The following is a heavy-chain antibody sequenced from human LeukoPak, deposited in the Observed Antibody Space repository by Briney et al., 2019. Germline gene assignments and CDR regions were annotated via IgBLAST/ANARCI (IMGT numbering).Heavy chain of an antibody. Sequence: WASVKVSCKASGGTFSSYAISWVRQAPGQGLEWMGGTISIFGTANYAQKFQGRVTITADESTSTAYMELSSLRSEDTAVYYCARLPLRSIAVGYYGMDVWGQGTTVTVSS. CDR3: ARLPLRSIAVGYYGMDV. D-gene: IGHD6-6*01. J-gene: IGHJ6*02. V-gene: IGHV1-69*13. CDR1: GGTFSSYA. CDR2: TISIFGTA.